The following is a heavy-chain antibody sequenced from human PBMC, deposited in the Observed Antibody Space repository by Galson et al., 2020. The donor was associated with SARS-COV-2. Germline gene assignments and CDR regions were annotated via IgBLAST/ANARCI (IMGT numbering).Heavy chain of an antibody. D-gene: IGHD6-13*01. Sequence: ETSETLSLTCTVSGGSISNEGYYWGWIRQLPGEGLEWLAYIYFTGSAYYNPSPKRRVTISVDTSKNQFSLRLSSVTAADTAVYYCARDNRVAAIKRGAFDIWGQGTMVTVSS. V-gene: IGHV4-31*03. CDR3: ARDNRVAAIKRGAFDI. J-gene: IGHJ3*02. CDR2: IYFTGSA. CDR1: GGSISNEGYY.